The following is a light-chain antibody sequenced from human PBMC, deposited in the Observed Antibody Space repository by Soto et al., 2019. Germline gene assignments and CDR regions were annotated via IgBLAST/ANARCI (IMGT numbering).Light chain of an antibody. CDR3: STWDDSLRGLV. CDR1: SSNIGGNS. Sequence: QSVLTQPPSASGAPGQGISISCSGSSSNIGGNSVSWYRQVPGTAPKLLIFSNHQRPSGVPDRFSGSKSGTAASLAISGLQSEDEYDYYCSTWDDSLRGLVFGGGTKLTVL. V-gene: IGLV1-44*01. J-gene: IGLJ2*01. CDR2: SNH.